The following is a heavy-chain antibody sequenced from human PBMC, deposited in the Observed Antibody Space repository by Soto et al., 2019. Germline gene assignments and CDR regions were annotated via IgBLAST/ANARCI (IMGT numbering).Heavy chain of an antibody. J-gene: IGHJ6*02. V-gene: IGHV4-4*02. CDR1: GGSISSSNW. Sequence: TLSLTCAVSGGSISSSNWWSWVRQPPGKGLEWIGEIYHSGSTNYNPSLKSRVTISVDKSKNQFSLKLSSVTAADTAVYYCARDRLSIAAAGISYYGMDVWGQGTTVTVSS. CDR3: ARDRLSIAAAGISYYGMDV. D-gene: IGHD6-13*01. CDR2: IYHSGST.